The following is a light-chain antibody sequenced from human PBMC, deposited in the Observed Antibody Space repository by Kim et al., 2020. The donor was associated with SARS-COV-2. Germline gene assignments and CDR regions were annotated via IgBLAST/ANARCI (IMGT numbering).Light chain of an antibody. CDR3: QKYNSAPWT. J-gene: IGKJ1*01. CDR2: GAS. CDR1: QDIANS. Sequence: ASVGDRVTIACRASQDIANSLAWYQQKPGTVPKVLIYGASTLQSGVPSRFSGSGSGTEFTLTIGSLQTEDVATYYCQKYNSAPWTFGPGTKVDIK. V-gene: IGKV1-27*01.